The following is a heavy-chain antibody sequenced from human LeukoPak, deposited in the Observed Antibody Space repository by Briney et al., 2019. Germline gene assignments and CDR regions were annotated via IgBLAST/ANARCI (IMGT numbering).Heavy chain of an antibody. CDR1: GGSISSGGYS. Sequence: SQTLSLTCAVSGGSISSGGYSWSWIRQPPGKGLEWIGYIYHSGSTYYNPSLKSRVTISVDRSKNQFSLKLSSVTAADTAVYYCAKTEDTAMAQTAFDIWAKGQWSPSLQ. CDR3: AKTEDTAMAQTAFDI. V-gene: IGHV4-30-2*01. D-gene: IGHD5-18*01. J-gene: IGHJ3*02. CDR2: IYHSGST.